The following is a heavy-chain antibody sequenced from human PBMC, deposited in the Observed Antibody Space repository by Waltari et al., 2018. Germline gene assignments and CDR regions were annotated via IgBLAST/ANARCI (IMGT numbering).Heavy chain of an antibody. CDR1: GFAFSNYM. Sequence: EVQLVESGGGLVKPGGSLRLSCAASGFAFSNYMKYWVRQAPGKGLEWLSCLSWTTTAVQYSNSVKGRFTISRDNAKNSLYLQMNSLRAEDTALYYCTTELLRDGYNCDYWGQGTLVTVSS. V-gene: IGHV3-21*02. J-gene: IGHJ4*02. D-gene: IGHD5-12*01. CDR2: LSWTTTAV. CDR3: TTELLRDGYNCDY.